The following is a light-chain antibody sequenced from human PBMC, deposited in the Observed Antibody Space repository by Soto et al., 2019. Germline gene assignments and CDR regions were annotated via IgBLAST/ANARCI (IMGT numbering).Light chain of an antibody. V-gene: IGLV2-11*01. CDR3: CSYAGNNILI. CDR1: SSDVGSYNY. CDR2: DVT. J-gene: IGLJ2*01. Sequence: QSALTQPRSVSGSPGQSLTISCTGASSDVGSYNYVSWYQQYPGKAPKLMIYDVTKRPSGVPDRFSGSKSGNTASLSISGLQAADEADYYCCSYAGNNILIFGGGTKLTVL.